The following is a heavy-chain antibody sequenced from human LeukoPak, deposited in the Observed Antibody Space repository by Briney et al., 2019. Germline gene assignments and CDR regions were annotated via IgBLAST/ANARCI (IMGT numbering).Heavy chain of an antibody. CDR2: TYPGDSDT. Sequence: GESLKISCKSSGYSFASYWIAWVRQMPGKRLEWMGVTYPGDSDTRYSPSFQGQVTISADKSISTAYLQWSSLKASDTAIYYCARFLSQWLSPFDYWGQGTLVTVSS. J-gene: IGHJ4*02. CDR3: ARFLSQWLSPFDY. CDR1: GYSFASYW. D-gene: IGHD6-19*01. V-gene: IGHV5-51*01.